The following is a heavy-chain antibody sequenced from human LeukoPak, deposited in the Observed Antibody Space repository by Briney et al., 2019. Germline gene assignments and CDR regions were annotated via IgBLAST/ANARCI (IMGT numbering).Heavy chain of an antibody. Sequence: PRGSLRLSCAASGFTFSSYAMSWVRQAPGKGLEWVSAISGSGGSTYYADSVKGRFSISRDNSKSTLFLQMNSLRVEDTAVYYCGRVAATRSYAFDIWGQGTMVTVSS. J-gene: IGHJ3*02. CDR3: GRVAATRSYAFDI. V-gene: IGHV3-23*01. CDR2: ISGSGGST. CDR1: GFTFSSYA. D-gene: IGHD2-15*01.